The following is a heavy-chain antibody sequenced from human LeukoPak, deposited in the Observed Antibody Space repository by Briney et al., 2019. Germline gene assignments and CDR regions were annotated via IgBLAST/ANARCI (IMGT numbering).Heavy chain of an antibody. CDR3: ARGGGYNHFDL. V-gene: IGHV4-59*01. CDR2: AYYSGST. D-gene: IGHD5-24*01. CDR1: GGSINSYY. Sequence: SETLSLTCTVSGGSINSYYWSWIRQPPGKGLEWIGYAYYSGSTNYNPSLKGRVSISVDTSKNQFSLKLSSVTAADTAVYYCARGGGYNHFDLWGQGILVSVSS. J-gene: IGHJ4*02.